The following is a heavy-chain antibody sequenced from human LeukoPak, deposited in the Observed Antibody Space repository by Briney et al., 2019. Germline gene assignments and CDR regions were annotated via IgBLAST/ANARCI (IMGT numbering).Heavy chain of an antibody. CDR3: AKDLAPITMIAQGYFQH. J-gene: IGHJ1*01. D-gene: IGHD3-22*01. CDR2: ISGSGGST. V-gene: IGHV3-23*01. Sequence: QSGGSLRLSCAASGFTFSSYAMSWVREAPGKGLEWVSAISGSGGSTYYADSVKGRFTTSRDNSKNTLYLQMNSLRAEDTAVYYCAKDLAPITMIAQGYFQHWGQGTLVTVSS. CDR1: GFTFSSYA.